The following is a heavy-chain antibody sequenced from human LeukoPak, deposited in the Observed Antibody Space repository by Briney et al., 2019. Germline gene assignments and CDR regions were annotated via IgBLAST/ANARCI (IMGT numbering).Heavy chain of an antibody. J-gene: IGHJ3*02. CDR1: GFTFSSYS. V-gene: IGHV3-21*01. D-gene: IGHD6-19*01. CDR3: ARIYSSGWHDAFDI. CDR2: ISSSSSYI. Sequence: GGSLRLSCAASGFTFSSYSMNWVRQAPGKRLEWVSSISSSSSYIYYADSVKGRFTISRDNAKNSLYLQMNSLRAEDTAVYSCARIYSSGWHDAFDIWGQGTMVTVSS.